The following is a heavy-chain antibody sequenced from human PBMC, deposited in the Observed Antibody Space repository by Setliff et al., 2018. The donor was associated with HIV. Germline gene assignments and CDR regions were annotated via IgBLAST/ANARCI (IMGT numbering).Heavy chain of an antibody. CDR3: ARRTNGYAALDY. CDR1: GGSISSGGYY. D-gene: IGHD5-12*01. CDR2: IYYSGNS. V-gene: IGHV4-61*08. J-gene: IGHJ4*02. Sequence: NPSETLSLTCTVSGGSISSGGYYWSWIRQHPGKGLEWIGYIYYSGNSNYNPSLKSRVTMSVDTSKTQFSLRLSSVTAADTAVYFCARRTNGYAALDYWGQGTLVTVSS.